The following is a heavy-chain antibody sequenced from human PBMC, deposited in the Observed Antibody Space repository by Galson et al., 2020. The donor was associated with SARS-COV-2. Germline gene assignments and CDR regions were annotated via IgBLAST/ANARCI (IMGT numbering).Heavy chain of an antibody. J-gene: IGHJ4*02. Sequence: ETSETLSLTCTVSGGSISSGNYYWSWHRQSPGQGLEWIGYIHYSGSTYSKSSLQSRVIISLDVSKNQFSLKLSSVTAADTAFYYCARIWGSDLSLFDYWGQGTLVTVSS. V-gene: IGHV4-30-4*01. D-gene: IGHD3-16*01. CDR3: ARIWGSDLSLFDY. CDR2: IHYSGST. CDR1: GGSISSGNYY.